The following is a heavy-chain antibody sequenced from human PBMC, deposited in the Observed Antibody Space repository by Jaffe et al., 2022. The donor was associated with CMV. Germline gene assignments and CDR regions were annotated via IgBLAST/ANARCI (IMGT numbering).Heavy chain of an antibody. J-gene: IGHJ6*02. CDR1: GFTFSSYG. D-gene: IGHD6-13*01. Sequence: QVQLVESGGGVVQPGRSLRLSCAASGFTFSSYGMHWVRQAPGKGLEWVAVIWYDGSNKYYADSVKGRFTISRDNSKNTLYLQMNSLRAEDTAVYYCARDESIAAALGIYYYYGMDVWGQGTTVTVSS. CDR2: IWYDGSNK. CDR3: ARDESIAAALGIYYYYGMDV. V-gene: IGHV3-33*01.